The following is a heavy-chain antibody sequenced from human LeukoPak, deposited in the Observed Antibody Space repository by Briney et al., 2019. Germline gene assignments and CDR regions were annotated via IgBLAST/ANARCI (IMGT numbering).Heavy chain of an antibody. CDR2: IIPSLGIT. CDR3: ARDDVDIVVVPAANYYYYGMDV. Sequence: VASVKLFCGASGHTFSSYAISWVRDARGQGLEWVGSIIPSLGITNDAQKFQGRVTITADKSTSTAYMELSSLRSEDTAVYYCARDDVDIVVVPAANYYYYGMDVWGQGTTVTVSS. V-gene: IGHV1-69*04. D-gene: IGHD2-2*03. J-gene: IGHJ6*02. CDR1: GHTFSSYA.